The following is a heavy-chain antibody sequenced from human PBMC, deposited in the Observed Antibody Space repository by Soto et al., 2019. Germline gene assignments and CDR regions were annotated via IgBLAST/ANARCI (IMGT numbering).Heavy chain of an antibody. Sequence: QVQLQESGPGLVXPXETLSLTCTVSGGTISRYYWSWIRQPPGKGLEWIGYMYNTGSTVYNPSFKSRVTISVDTSKNQFSLKLNSVTAADTAVYYCARDLWGYCGTDCYPLDVWGQGTTVTVSS. CDR3: ARDLWGYCGTDCYPLDV. CDR2: MYNTGST. J-gene: IGHJ6*02. CDR1: GGTISRYY. D-gene: IGHD2-21*02. V-gene: IGHV4-59*01.